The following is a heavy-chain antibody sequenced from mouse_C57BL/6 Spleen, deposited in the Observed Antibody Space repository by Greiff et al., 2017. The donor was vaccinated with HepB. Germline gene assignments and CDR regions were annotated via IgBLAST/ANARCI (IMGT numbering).Heavy chain of an antibody. D-gene: IGHD2-4*01. CDR3: TRPFYYELAY. J-gene: IGHJ3*01. Sequence: QVQLQQSGAELVRPGASVTLSCKASGYTFTDYEMHWVKQTPVHGLEWIGAIDPETGGTAYNQKFKGKAILTADKSSSTAYMELRSLTSEDSAVYYCTRPFYYELAYWGQGTLVTVSA. V-gene: IGHV1-15*01. CDR2: IDPETGGT. CDR1: GYTFTDYE.